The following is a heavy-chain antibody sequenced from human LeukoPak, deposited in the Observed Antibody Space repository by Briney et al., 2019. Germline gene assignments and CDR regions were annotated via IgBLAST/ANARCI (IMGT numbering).Heavy chain of an antibody. V-gene: IGHV1-24*01. CDR1: GYTLTELS. D-gene: IGHD6-13*01. Sequence: ASVKVSCKVSGYTLTELSMHWVRQAPGKGLEWMGGFDPEDGETIYAQNFQGRVTMTEDTSTDTAYMELSSLRSEDTAVYYCATDLIASASYFDYWGQGTLATVSS. J-gene: IGHJ4*02. CDR2: FDPEDGET. CDR3: ATDLIASASYFDY.